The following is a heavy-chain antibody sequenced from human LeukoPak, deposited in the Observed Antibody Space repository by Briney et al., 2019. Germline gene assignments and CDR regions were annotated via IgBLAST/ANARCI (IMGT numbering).Heavy chain of an antibody. Sequence: GGSLRLSCAASGFTFSSYAMSWVRQAPGKGLEWVSAISGSGGSTYSADSVKGRFTISRDNSKNTLYLQMNSLRAEDTAVYYCAKDSTSGYQIVEYFQHWGQGTLVTVSS. CDR1: GFTFSSYA. D-gene: IGHD3-22*01. J-gene: IGHJ1*01. CDR3: AKDSTSGYQIVEYFQH. CDR2: ISGSGGST. V-gene: IGHV3-23*01.